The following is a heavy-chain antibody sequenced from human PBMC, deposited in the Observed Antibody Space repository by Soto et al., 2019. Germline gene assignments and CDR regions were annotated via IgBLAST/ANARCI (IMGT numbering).Heavy chain of an antibody. J-gene: IGHJ4*02. Sequence: PGGSLRLSCAASGFTFSSYGMHWVRQAPGKGLEWVAVVSHDGGIKHFADSVKGRFTISRDNSKNTLYLQMNSLRAEDTAVYYCVQTTGWPGFDFWGQGTLVTVSS. CDR2: VSHDGGIK. D-gene: IGHD6-19*01. CDR1: GFTFSSYG. CDR3: VQTTGWPGFDF. V-gene: IGHV3-30*03.